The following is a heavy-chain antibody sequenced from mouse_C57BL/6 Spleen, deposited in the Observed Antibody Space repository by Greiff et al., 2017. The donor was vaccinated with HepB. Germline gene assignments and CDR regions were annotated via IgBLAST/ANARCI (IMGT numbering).Heavy chain of an antibody. V-gene: IGHV1-55*01. CDR2: IYPGSGST. CDR3: ARKVAGSGYFDV. CDR1: GYTFTSYW. D-gene: IGHD1-1*02. Sequence: VQLQQPGAELVKPGASVKMSCKASGYTFTSYWITWVKQRPGQGLEWIGDIYPGSGSTNYNEKFKSKATLTVDTSTSTAYMQLSSLTSEDSAVYYCARKVAGSGYFDVWGTGTTVTVSS. J-gene: IGHJ1*03.